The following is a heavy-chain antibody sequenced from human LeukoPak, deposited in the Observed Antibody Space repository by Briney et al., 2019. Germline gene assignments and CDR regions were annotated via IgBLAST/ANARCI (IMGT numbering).Heavy chain of an antibody. CDR3: ARAYPGIAAAGRRGNWFDP. CDR2: IYYSGST. V-gene: IGHV4-31*03. D-gene: IGHD6-13*01. CDR1: GGSISSGGYY. Sequence: SQTLSLTCTVSGGSISSGGYYWSWIRQHPGKGLEWIGYIYYSGSTYYNPSLKSRVTISVDTSKNQFSLKLSSVTAADTAVYYCARAYPGIAAAGRRGNWFDPWGQGTLVTVSS. J-gene: IGHJ5*02.